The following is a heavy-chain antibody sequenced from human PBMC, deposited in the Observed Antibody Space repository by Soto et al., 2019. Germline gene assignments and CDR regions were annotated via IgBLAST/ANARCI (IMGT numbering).Heavy chain of an antibody. Sequence: PSETLSLTCTVSGGSISSYYWSWIRQPPGKGLEWIGYIYYSGSTNYNPSLKSRVTISVDTSKNQFSLKLSSVTAADTAVYYCARAYYDILTGYHTFDYWGQGTLVTVSS. CDR3: ARAYYDILTGYHTFDY. D-gene: IGHD3-9*01. CDR2: IYYSGST. J-gene: IGHJ4*02. CDR1: GGSISSYY. V-gene: IGHV4-59*01.